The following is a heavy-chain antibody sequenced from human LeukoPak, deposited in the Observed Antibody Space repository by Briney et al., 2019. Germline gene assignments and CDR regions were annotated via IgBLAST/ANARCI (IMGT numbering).Heavy chain of an antibody. CDR1: GGSFSGYH. J-gene: IGHJ6*03. CDR2: INHSGTT. V-gene: IGHV4-34*01. D-gene: IGHD3-9*01. Sequence: SETLSLTCAVHGGSFSGYHWSWIRQPPGKGLEWIGEINHSGTTNYNPSLKSRVTISVDTSKNQFSLNLNSVTAADTAVYYCARGPDIFGYYYYYYMDVWGNGTTVTISS. CDR3: ARGPDIFGYYYYYYMDV.